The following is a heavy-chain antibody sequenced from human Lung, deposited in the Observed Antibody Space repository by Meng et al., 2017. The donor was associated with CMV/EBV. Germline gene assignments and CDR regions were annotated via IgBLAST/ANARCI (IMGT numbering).Heavy chain of an antibody. J-gene: IGHJ4*02. CDR3: ARVTEYGGNCFDS. V-gene: IGHV4-4*02. Sequence: AVTGTSISTSNWWSWVRQPPGKGLGWIGEVYRSGYTNYNPSLKSRVTMSVDRSKNQFSLRLSSVTAADTAIYYCARVTEYGGNCFDSWGQGTLVTVSS. CDR1: GTSISTSNW. CDR2: VYRSGYT. D-gene: IGHD4/OR15-4a*01.